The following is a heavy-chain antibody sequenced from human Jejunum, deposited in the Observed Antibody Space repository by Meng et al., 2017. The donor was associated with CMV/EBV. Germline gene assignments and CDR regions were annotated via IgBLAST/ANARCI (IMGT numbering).Heavy chain of an antibody. D-gene: IGHD4-17*01. CDR2: VYYSGNT. V-gene: IGHV4-39*07. J-gene: IGHJ2*01. Sequence: HLQLEESGPGLVTPSETLSLTCTVSGCSSSSTSYYWVWIRQPPGKGLEWIGGVYYSGNTYYNPSLKSRVTLSVDTSKNQFSLKLNSVTAADTAVYHCARDALREGYFDLWGRGTLVTVSS. CDR1: GCSSSSTSYY. CDR3: ARDALREGYFDL.